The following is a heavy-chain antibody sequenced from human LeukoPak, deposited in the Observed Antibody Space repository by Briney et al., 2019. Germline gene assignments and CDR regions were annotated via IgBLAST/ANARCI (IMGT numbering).Heavy chain of an antibody. J-gene: IGHJ4*02. CDR3: ARDRVIAAAGPFDY. Sequence: SVKVSCKASGGTFSSYAISWVRQAPGQGLEWMGRIIPILGIANYAQKFQGRVTITADKSTSTAYMELSSLRSEDTAVYYCARDRVIAAAGPFDYWGQGTLVTVSS. D-gene: IGHD6-13*01. CDR2: IIPILGIA. CDR1: GGTFSSYA. V-gene: IGHV1-69*04.